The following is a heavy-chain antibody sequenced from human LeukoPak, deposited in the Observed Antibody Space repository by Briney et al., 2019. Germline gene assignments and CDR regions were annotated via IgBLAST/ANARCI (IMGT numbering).Heavy chain of an antibody. CDR3: ARDTTTVTSAVDAFDI. V-gene: IGHV1-2*02. Sequence: ASVKVSCKASGYTFTSYAMNWVRQAPGQGLEWMGWINPNSGGTNYAQKFQGRVTMTRDTSISTAYMELSRLRSDDTAVYYCARDTTTVTSAVDAFDIWGQGTMVTVSS. J-gene: IGHJ3*02. CDR1: GYTFTSYA. CDR2: INPNSGGT. D-gene: IGHD4-11*01.